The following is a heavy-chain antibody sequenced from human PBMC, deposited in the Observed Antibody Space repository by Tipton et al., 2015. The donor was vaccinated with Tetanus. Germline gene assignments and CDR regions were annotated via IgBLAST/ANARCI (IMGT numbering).Heavy chain of an antibody. CDR3: ATGPGSYSTY. J-gene: IGHJ4*02. CDR1: GYTFTGYY. CDR2: ISPNNGGT. V-gene: IGHV1-2*02. D-gene: IGHD3-10*01. Sequence: LVQSGPEVKVSCKASGYTFTGYYLHWVRQAPGQGLEWMGWISPNNGGTNYAQNFQGRVTMTRDTSITTAYMELSRLTSDDTAMYYCATGPGSYSTYWGQGALVTVSS.